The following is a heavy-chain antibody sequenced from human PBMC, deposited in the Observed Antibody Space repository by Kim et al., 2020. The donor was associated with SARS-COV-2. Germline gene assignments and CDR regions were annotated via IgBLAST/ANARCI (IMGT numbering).Heavy chain of an antibody. CDR3: AKDVTPFKVRGLNALDY. CDR2: FSGSGGTT. D-gene: IGHD3-10*01. J-gene: IGHJ4*01. V-gene: IGHV3-23*01. Sequence: GGSLRLSCAASGFTFSSYAMTWVRQAPGKGLEWVSTFSGSGGTTFYADSVKGRFTVSRDNSRDMLYLQMNSLRAEDTATYFCAKDVTPFKVRGLNALDY. CDR1: GFTFSSYA.